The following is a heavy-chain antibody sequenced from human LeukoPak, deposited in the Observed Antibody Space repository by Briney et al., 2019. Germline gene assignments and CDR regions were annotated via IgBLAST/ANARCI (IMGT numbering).Heavy chain of an antibody. CDR2: ISYDGSNK. CDR3: AKGRGATRRHYFDY. Sequence: PGGSLRLSCAASGFTFSSYGMHWVRQAPGKGLEWVAVISYDGSNKYYADSVKGRFTISRDNSKNTLYLQMNSLRAEDTAVYYCAKGRGATRRHYFDYWGQGTLVTVSS. CDR1: GFTFSSYG. D-gene: IGHD1-26*01. J-gene: IGHJ4*02. V-gene: IGHV3-30*18.